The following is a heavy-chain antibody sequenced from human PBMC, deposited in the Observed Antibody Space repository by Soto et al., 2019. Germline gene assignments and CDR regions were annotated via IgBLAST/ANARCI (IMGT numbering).Heavy chain of an antibody. D-gene: IGHD1-7*01. Sequence: SGPTLVNPTQTLTLTCTFSGFSLSTSGMCVSWIRQPPGKALEWLARIDWDDDKYYSTSLKTRLTISKDTSKNQVVLTMTNMDPVDTATYYCARARYNCNYESPYYDFWGQGTLVTVSS. J-gene: IGHJ4*02. CDR3: ARARYNCNYESPYYDF. CDR1: GFSLSTSGMC. V-gene: IGHV2-70*11. CDR2: IDWDDDK.